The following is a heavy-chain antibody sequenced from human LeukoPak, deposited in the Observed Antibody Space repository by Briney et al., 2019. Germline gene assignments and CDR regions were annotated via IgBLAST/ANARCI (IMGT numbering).Heavy chain of an antibody. CDR3: ASTQGRISRWGHAAFDI. Sequence: SVKVSCKASGGTVTSYVISWGRQAPGQGLEWMGGSIPIFGTANYAQKFQGSATITTDESTSTAYMGLSSLRSEDTAVYSCASTQGRISRWGHAAFDIWGQGTMVTVSS. D-gene: IGHD2-21*01. J-gene: IGHJ3*02. CDR1: GGTVTSYV. CDR2: SIPIFGTA. V-gene: IGHV1-69*05.